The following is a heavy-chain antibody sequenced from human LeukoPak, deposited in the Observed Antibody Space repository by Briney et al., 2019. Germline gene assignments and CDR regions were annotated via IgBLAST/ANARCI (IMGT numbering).Heavy chain of an antibody. V-gene: IGHV4-38-2*02. CDR1: GYFISSGYY. D-gene: IGHD6-19*01. CDR2: IHHSGST. J-gene: IGHJ4*02. Sequence: TSETLSLTCTVSGYFISSGYYWGWIRQPPGKGLQWIGSIHHSGSTYYNPSLKSRVTISVDTSKNQFSLKLSSVTAADTAVYYCARTSSSGLVGGYYFDYWGQGTLVTVSS. CDR3: ARTSSSGLVGGYYFDY.